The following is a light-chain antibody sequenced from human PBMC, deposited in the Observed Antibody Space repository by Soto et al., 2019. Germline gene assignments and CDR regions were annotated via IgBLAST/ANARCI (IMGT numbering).Light chain of an antibody. CDR2: GSS. V-gene: IGKV3-20*01. J-gene: IGKJ2*01. CDR1: QTVSNNY. Sequence: EVGLTQSPGTLSLSPGERATLSCSASQTVSNNYLAWYQQKPGQAPRLLIFGSSDRGTGIPDRFSGSGSGTDFTLTISRLEPEDFAVDYCQQYGSSPPYTFGQGTKLEIK. CDR3: QQYGSSPPYT.